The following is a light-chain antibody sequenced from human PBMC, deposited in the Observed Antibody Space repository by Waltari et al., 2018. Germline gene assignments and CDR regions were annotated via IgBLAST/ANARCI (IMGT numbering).Light chain of an antibody. CDR1: QSVLHSSNNKNY. J-gene: IGKJ1*01. Sequence: DIVMTQSPDSLAVSLGERATINCKSSQSVLHSSNNKNYLAWYQQKSGQSPSLLIYWASTREAGVPDRFSGSGSGTDFTLTINGLQPEDAAVYFCHQYYLTPWTFGQGTKLEIK. CDR2: WAS. V-gene: IGKV4-1*01. CDR3: HQYYLTPWT.